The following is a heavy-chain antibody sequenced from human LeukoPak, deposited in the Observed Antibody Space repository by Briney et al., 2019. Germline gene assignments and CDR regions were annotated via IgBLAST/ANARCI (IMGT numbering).Heavy chain of an antibody. V-gene: IGHV1-69*13. CDR2: IIPIFGTA. CDR3: ARDLTMVRGARYRPYNWFDA. Sequence: SVKVSCKASRGTFSSYAISWVRQAPGQGLEWMGGIIPIFGTANYAQKFQGRVTISADESTSTAYMELSSLRFEDTAVYYCARDLTMVRGARYRPYNWFDAWGQGTLVTVSP. CDR1: RGTFSSYA. J-gene: IGHJ5*02. D-gene: IGHD3-10*01.